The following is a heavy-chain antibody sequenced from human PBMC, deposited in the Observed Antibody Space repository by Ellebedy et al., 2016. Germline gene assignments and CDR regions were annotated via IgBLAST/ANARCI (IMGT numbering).Heavy chain of an antibody. CDR1: GASFSGYY. Sequence: SETLSLTXAVYGASFSGYYWSWIRQPPGKGLEWIGEINHSGSTNYNPSLKSRVTLSVDTSKNQFSLKLSSVTAADTAVYYCARRAYYDILTGIYNWFDPWGQGTLVTVSS. CDR3: ARRAYYDILTGIYNWFDP. J-gene: IGHJ5*02. CDR2: INHSGST. V-gene: IGHV4-34*01. D-gene: IGHD3-9*01.